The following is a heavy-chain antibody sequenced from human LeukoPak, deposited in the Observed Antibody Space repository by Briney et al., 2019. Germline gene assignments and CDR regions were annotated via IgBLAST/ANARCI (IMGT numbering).Heavy chain of an antibody. CDR1: GFTFSSYS. CDR3: GRDDYYGSSGYYYY. D-gene: IGHD3-22*01. Sequence: GGSLRLSCAASGFTFSSYSMNWVRQAPGKGLEWVSSISSSSSYKYYADSVKGRSTIFRDNAKNSLYLQKNRLRAGDTAGYFCGRDDYYGSSGYYYYWGQGTLVTVSS. J-gene: IGHJ4*02. CDR2: ISSSSSYK. V-gene: IGHV3-21*01.